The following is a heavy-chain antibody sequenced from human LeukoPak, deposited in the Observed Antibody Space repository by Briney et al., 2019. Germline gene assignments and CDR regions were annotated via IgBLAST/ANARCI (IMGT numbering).Heavy chain of an antibody. CDR1: GGSFSGYY. J-gene: IGHJ4*02. CDR3: ASIGAAGLYGDYRQYTRRKPFDY. Sequence: SETLSLTCAVYGGSFSGYYWSWIRQPPGKGLEWIGEINHSGSTNYNPSLKSRVTISVDTSKNQFSLKLSSVTAADTAVYYCASIGAAGLYGDYRQYTRRKPFDYWGQGTLVTVSS. V-gene: IGHV4-34*01. D-gene: IGHD4-17*01. CDR2: INHSGST.